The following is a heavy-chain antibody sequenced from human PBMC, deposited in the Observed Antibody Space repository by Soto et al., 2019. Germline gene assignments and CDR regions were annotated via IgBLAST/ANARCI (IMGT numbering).Heavy chain of an antibody. CDR3: ARISHALDSSCPDY. Sequence: SETLSLTCTVSGGSISSYYWSWIRQPPGKGLEWIGYIYYSGSTNYNPSLKSRVTISVDTSKNQFSLKLSSVTAADTAVYYCARISHALDSSCPDYWGQGTPVTVSS. CDR1: GGSISSYY. D-gene: IGHD6-13*01. CDR2: IYYSGST. J-gene: IGHJ4*02. V-gene: IGHV4-59*01.